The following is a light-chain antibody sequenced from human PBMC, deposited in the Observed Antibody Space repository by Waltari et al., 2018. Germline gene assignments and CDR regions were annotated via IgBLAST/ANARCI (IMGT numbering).Light chain of an antibody. CDR1: STGMRH. V-gene: IGLV3-21*04. J-gene: IGLJ1*01. CDR2: YNT. Sequence: SYVLTQPPSVSVAPGETATITCGGDSTGMRHVHWYQQRAGQAPRLVISYNTVRPSGSPGRFSGSTSGTPSTLTISRVEAGDEADYYCQVWDRSRDHVFGAGTKVTVL. CDR3: QVWDRSRDHV.